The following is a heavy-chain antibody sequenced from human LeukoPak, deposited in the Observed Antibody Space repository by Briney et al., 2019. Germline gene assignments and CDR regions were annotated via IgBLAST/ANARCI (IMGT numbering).Heavy chain of an antibody. Sequence: PGGTLRLSCAASGFTFSSYGMHWLRQAPGKGLEGVAVIWYDGSNKYCADSVKGRFTIYRDNSKNTLYLQMNSLRAEDTAVYYCASYYGSGSYWGQGTLVTVSS. CDR3: ASYYGSGSY. V-gene: IGHV3-33*01. D-gene: IGHD3-10*01. CDR2: IWYDGSNK. J-gene: IGHJ4*02. CDR1: GFTFSSYG.